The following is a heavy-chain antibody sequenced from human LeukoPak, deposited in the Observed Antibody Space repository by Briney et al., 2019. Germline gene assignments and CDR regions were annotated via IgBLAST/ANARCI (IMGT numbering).Heavy chain of an antibody. CDR3: ARLEGVPAAIPRAIWFDP. V-gene: IGHV1-2*02. CDR2: INPNSGGT. D-gene: IGHD2-2*01. CDR1: GYTSTGYY. J-gene: IGHJ5*02. Sequence: ASVKVSCKASGYTSTGYYMHWVRQAPGQGLEWMGWINPNSGGTNYAQKFQGRVTMTRDTSISTAYRELRRLRSDDTAVYYCARLEGVPAAIPRAIWFDPWGQGTLVTVSS.